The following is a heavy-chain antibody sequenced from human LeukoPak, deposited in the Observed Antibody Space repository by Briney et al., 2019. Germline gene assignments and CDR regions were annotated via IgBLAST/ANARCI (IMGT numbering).Heavy chain of an antibody. CDR3: AREVRWAAGTSRRKYDY. D-gene: IGHD6-13*01. CDR2: ISAYNGNT. Sequence: GASVKVSCKASGYTSTSYGISWVRQAPGQGLEWMGWISAYNGNTNYAQKLQGRVTMTTDTSTSTAYMELRSLRSDDTAVYYCAREVRWAAGTSRRKYDYWGQGTLVTVSS. CDR1: GYTSTSYG. V-gene: IGHV1-18*01. J-gene: IGHJ4*02.